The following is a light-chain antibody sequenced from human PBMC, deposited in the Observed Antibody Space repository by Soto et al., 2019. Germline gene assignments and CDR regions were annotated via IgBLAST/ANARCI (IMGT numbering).Light chain of an antibody. Sequence: DIQMTQSPSTLSASVGDRVTITCRASQSISSWLAWYQQKPGKAPKLLIYDASSLESGVPSRFSGSGSGTEFTLTSSSLQPDHFATYYCEQYNSYPWTFGQGTKVEIK. J-gene: IGKJ1*01. CDR3: EQYNSYPWT. CDR1: QSISSW. V-gene: IGKV1-5*01. CDR2: DAS.